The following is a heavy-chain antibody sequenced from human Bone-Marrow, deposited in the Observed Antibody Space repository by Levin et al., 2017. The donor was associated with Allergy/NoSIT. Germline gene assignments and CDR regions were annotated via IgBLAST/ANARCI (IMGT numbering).Heavy chain of an antibody. Sequence: GESLKISCAASGFTFSRYSMNWVRQAPGRGLEWVSYISRSSSTISYADSVKGRFTISRDNAKNSLYLQMTSLRDEDTAVYYCARPDCSGTSCYYFFDYWGQGTLVTVSS. J-gene: IGHJ4*02. D-gene: IGHD2-2*01. CDR3: ARPDCSGTSCYYFFDY. CDR1: GFTFSRYS. CDR2: ISRSSSTI. V-gene: IGHV3-48*02.